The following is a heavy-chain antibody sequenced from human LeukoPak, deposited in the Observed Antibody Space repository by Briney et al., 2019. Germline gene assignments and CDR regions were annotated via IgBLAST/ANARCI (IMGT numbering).Heavy chain of an antibody. CDR3: AREIVGATLGFDY. CDR1: RFTFSSYA. Sequence: GGSLRLSCAASRFTFSSYAIHWVRQAPGKGLEWVAVISYDGSNKYYADSVKGRFTISRDNSKNTLYLQMNSLRAEDTAVYYCAREIVGATLGFDYWGQGTLVTVSS. D-gene: IGHD1-26*01. J-gene: IGHJ4*02. V-gene: IGHV3-30-3*01. CDR2: ISYDGSNK.